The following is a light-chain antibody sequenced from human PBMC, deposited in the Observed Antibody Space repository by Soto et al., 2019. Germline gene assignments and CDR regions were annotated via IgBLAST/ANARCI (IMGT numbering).Light chain of an antibody. Sequence: IVMTQSPATLSVSPGERATLSCRASQSVSNNLAWYQKKPGQAPRLLIYGASTRATGIPARFSGSGSGTEFTLTISSLQSEDFAVYYCQQYNNWWTFGQGTKVGIK. CDR1: QSVSNN. CDR3: QQYNNWWT. CDR2: GAS. V-gene: IGKV3-15*01. J-gene: IGKJ1*01.